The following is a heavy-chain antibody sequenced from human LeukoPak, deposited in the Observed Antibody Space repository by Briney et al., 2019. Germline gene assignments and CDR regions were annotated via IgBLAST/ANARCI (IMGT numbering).Heavy chain of an antibody. CDR2: FDPEDGET. CDR1: GYTLTELS. J-gene: IGHJ4*02. D-gene: IGHD3-22*01. CDR3: ATDRLYYDSSGYYRDY. V-gene: IGHV1-24*01. Sequence: RASVKVSCKVSGYTLTELSMHWVRQAPGKGLEWMGGFDPEDGETIYAQKFQGRVTMTEDTSTDTAYMEPSSLRSEDTAVYYCATDRLYYDSSGYYRDYWGQGTLVTVSS.